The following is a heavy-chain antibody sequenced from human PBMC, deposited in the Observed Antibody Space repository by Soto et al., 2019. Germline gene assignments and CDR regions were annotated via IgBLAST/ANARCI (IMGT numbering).Heavy chain of an antibody. V-gene: IGHV3-23*01. D-gene: IGHD1-1*01. CDR2: ISGSGGST. CDR1: GFTFSIYT. CDR3: AKDLAPERRYFAY. J-gene: IGHJ4*02. Sequence: PGGSLRLSCAASGFTFSIYTMSWVRQTPGKGLEWVSAISGSGGSTYYADSVKGRFTISRDNSKNTLFLQMDSLRAEDTALYYCAKDLAPERRYFAYWGQGALVTV.